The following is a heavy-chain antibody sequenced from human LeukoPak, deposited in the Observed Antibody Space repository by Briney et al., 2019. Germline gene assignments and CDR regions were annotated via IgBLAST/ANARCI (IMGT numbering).Heavy chain of an antibody. CDR1: GFTVSSNS. Sequence: GGSLRLSCTVSGFTVSSNSMSWVRQAPGKGLEWVSFIYSDNTHYSDSVKGRFTISRDNSKNTLYLQMNSLRAEDTAVYYCARDGILTGYYNLDYWGQGTLVTVSS. V-gene: IGHV3-53*01. J-gene: IGHJ4*02. D-gene: IGHD3-9*01. CDR3: ARDGILTGYYNLDY. CDR2: IYSDNT.